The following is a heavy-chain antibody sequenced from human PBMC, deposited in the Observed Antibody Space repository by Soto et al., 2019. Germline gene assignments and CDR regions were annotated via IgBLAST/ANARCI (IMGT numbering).Heavy chain of an antibody. Sequence: SVKVSCKASGGTFSSYAISWLRQAPGEGLEWMGAIIPIFGTANYEQKFQGRVTITADESTSTAYMELSSLRYEDTAVYYCARDYYDSSGYEVGYYFDYWGQGTLVTVSS. CDR1: GGTFSSYA. CDR3: ARDYYDSSGYEVGYYFDY. D-gene: IGHD3-22*01. CDR2: IIPIFGTA. V-gene: IGHV1-69*13. J-gene: IGHJ4*02.